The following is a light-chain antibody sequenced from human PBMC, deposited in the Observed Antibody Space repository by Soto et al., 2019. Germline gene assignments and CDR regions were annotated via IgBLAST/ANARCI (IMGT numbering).Light chain of an antibody. J-gene: IGLJ7*01. Sequence: QSVLTQPPSASGTPGQRVTISCSGSSSNIGNNYVYWYQHLPGTAPKLLIYRNNQRPSGVPDRFSGSKSGTSASLAISGLRSEDEADYYCAAWDGGLRAWVFGGGTQLTVL. CDR3: AAWDGGLRAWV. CDR2: RNN. CDR1: SSNIGNNY. V-gene: IGLV1-47*01.